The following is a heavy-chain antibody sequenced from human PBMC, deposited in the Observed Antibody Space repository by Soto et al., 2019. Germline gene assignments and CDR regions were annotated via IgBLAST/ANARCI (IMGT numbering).Heavy chain of an antibody. Sequence: GASVKVSCKASGYTFTSYGISWVRQAPGQGLEWMGWISAYNGNTNYAQKLQGRVTMTTDTSTSTAYMELRSLRSDDTAVYYCVSLGYSSGWYLGYYYGMDVWGQGTTVTVSS. CDR3: VSLGYSSGWYLGYYYGMDV. CDR1: GYTFTSYG. CDR2: ISAYNGNT. D-gene: IGHD6-19*01. J-gene: IGHJ6*02. V-gene: IGHV1-18*01.